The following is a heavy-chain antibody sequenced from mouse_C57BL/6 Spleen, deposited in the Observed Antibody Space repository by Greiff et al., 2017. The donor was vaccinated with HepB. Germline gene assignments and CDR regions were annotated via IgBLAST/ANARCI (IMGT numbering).Heavy chain of an antibody. J-gene: IGHJ1*03. V-gene: IGHV5-2*01. Sequence: EVKLVESGGGLVQPGESLKLSCESNEYEFPSHDMSWVRKTPEKRLELVAAINSDGGSTYYPDTMERRFIISRDNTKTTLYLQMSSLRSEDTALYYGARQEEKGYWYIDVWGTGTTVTVSS. CDR1: EYEFPSHD. CDR3: ARQEEKGYWYIDV. CDR2: INSDGGST.